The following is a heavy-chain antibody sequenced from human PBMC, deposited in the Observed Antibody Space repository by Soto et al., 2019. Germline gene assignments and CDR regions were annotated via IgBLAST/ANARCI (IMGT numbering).Heavy chain of an antibody. CDR3: ARTSTVTH. CDR2: ISSSSSYI. V-gene: IGHV3-21*01. J-gene: IGHJ4*02. CDR1: GFTFSSYS. D-gene: IGHD4-17*01. Sequence: EVQLVESGGGLVKPGGSLRLSCAASGFTFSSYSMNWVRQAPVKGLEWVSSISSSSSYIYYADSVKGRFTISRDNAKNSVYLQMTRLRAEDTVVYYCARTSTVTHWGQGTLVTFSS.